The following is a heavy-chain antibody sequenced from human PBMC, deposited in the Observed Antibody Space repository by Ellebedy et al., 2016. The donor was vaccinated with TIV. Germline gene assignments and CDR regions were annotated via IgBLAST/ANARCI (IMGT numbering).Heavy chain of an antibody. CDR2: ISGGVGNT. V-gene: IGHV3-23*01. Sequence: GESLKISCAASGLTFSNYVMSWVRQAPGKGLEWVSSISGGVGNTYYADSVKGRFTISRDNSKNTLYLQMNSLRAEDTAVYYCAKGCGGSCYWEAYWGQGTLVTVSS. CDR1: GLTFSNYV. CDR3: AKGCGGSCYWEAY. J-gene: IGHJ4*02. D-gene: IGHD2-15*01.